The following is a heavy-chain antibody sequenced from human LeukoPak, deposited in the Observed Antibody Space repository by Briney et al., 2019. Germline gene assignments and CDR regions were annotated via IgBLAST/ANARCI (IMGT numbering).Heavy chain of an antibody. V-gene: IGHV3-48*04. Sequence: GGSLRLSCAASGFTFSSYSMHWVRQAPGKGLEWVSYIGSSSSTIYYADSVKGRFTISRDNAKNSLYLQMNSLRAEDTAVYYCARGIAVAGTGAYWGQGTLVTVAS. CDR2: IGSSSSTI. J-gene: IGHJ4*02. D-gene: IGHD6-19*01. CDR3: ARGIAVAGTGAY. CDR1: GFTFSSYS.